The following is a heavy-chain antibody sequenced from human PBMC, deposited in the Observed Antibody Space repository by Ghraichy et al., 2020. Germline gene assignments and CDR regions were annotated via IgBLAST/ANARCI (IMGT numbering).Heavy chain of an antibody. D-gene: IGHD3-10*01. CDR1: GYTFTGYY. V-gene: IGHV1-2*02. CDR2: INPTSGGT. CDR3: ERDELRSWNNWFDP. Sequence: ASVKISCKASGYTFTGYYMHWVQQAPGQRLEWRGWINPTSGGTNYAQKFQGRVTMTRDTSISTAYMELSRLRSDDTAVYYCERDELRSWNNWFDPWGQGTLVTVSS. J-gene: IGHJ5*02.